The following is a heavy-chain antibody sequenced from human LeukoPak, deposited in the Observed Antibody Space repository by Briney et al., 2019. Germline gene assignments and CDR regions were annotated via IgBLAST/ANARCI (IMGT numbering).Heavy chain of an antibody. D-gene: IGHD3-9*01. V-gene: IGHV3-30*02. CDR1: GFTFSSYG. Sequence: GGSLRLSCAASGFTFSSYGMHWVRQAPGKGLEWVAFIRYDGSNKYYADSVKGRFTISRDNSKNTLYLQMNSLRAEDTAVYYCAKDRVRTPQTINYSYYYMDDWGKGTTVTVSS. CDR3: AKDRVRTPQTINYSYYYMDD. CDR2: IRYDGSNK. J-gene: IGHJ6*03.